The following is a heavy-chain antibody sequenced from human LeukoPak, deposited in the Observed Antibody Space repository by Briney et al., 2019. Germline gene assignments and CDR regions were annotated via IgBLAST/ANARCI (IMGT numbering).Heavy chain of an antibody. CDR2: IIPILGIA. V-gene: IGHV1-69*04. CDR3: ARGSDSSGWYHY. CDR1: GGTFSSYA. D-gene: IGHD6-19*01. Sequence: SVKVSCKASGGTFSSYAISWVRQAPGQGLEWMGRIIPILGIANYAQKFQGRVTITADKSTSTAYMELSSLRSEDTAVYYCARGSDSSGWYHYWGQGTLVTVSS. J-gene: IGHJ4*02.